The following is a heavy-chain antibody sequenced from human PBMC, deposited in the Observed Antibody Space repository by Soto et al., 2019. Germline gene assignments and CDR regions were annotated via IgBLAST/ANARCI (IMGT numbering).Heavy chain of an antibody. J-gene: IGHJ5*02. D-gene: IGHD6-19*01. CDR1: GYTFTNYW. Sequence: GESLKISCKAIGYTFTNYWIGWVRQTPGKGLEWMGIIFPGDSDTRYNPSFEGQVTVSADESISTAYLQWNTLKASDTAMYYCARVPVMGRSGIAVPFDPWGQGTLVTVSS. V-gene: IGHV5-51*01. CDR2: IFPGDSDT. CDR3: ARVPVMGRSGIAVPFDP.